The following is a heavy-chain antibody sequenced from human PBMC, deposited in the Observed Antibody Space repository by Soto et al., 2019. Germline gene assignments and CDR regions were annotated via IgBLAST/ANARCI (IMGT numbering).Heavy chain of an antibody. CDR1: GYTFTSYG. Sequence: SSVKVSCKASGYTFTSYGISWVRQAPGQGLEWMGWIRAYNGNTNDAQKLQGRVTLTTDTSTNTAYMELRSLRSDDTAVYYCARXLYDSSRNYLKVVPFDYWGQGPLVTVSS. CDR3: ARXLYDSSRNYLKVVPFDY. J-gene: IGHJ4*02. V-gene: IGHV1-18*04. D-gene: IGHD3-22*01. CDR2: IRAYNGNT.